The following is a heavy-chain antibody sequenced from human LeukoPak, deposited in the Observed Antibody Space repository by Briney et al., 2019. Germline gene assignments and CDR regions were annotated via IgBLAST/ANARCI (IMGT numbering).Heavy chain of an antibody. CDR1: GGSISSYY. D-gene: IGHD3-9*01. J-gene: IGHJ4*02. CDR2: IYTSGST. CDR3: ARGPHYDILTGYERDY. V-gene: IGHV4-4*07. Sequence: SETLSLTCTVSGGSISSYYWSWIRQPAGKGLEWIGRIYTSGSTNYNPSLKSRVTMSVDTSKNQFSLKLSSVTAADTAVYYCARGPHYDILTGYERDYWGQGTLVTVSS.